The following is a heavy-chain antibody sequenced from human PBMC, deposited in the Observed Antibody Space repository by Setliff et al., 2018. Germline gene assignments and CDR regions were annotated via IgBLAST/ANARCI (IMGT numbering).Heavy chain of an antibody. V-gene: IGHV1-69*06. J-gene: IGHJ4*02. D-gene: IGHD2-8*02. CDR3: ARMSTSGPHYDY. Sequence: ASVKVSCKTSGYTFAAYGITWVRQAPGQGLEWMGGVIPLLETTKYAQKFQGRVTITADKSTSTGYMELSSLRSDDTAVYYCARMSTSGPHYDYWGQGTLVTVSS. CDR1: GYTFAAYG. CDR2: VIPLLETT.